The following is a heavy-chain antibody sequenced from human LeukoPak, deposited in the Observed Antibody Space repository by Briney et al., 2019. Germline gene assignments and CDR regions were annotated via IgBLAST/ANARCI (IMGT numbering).Heavy chain of an antibody. Sequence: SETLSLTCAVYGVSLRGYYWSWIRQSPEKGLEWIGEISHEGDSIYNPSLKSRLTLSLNMSKKKFSLKLMTVTAADTAVYYCARGRNYVSDYYFDVWGKGTTVIVSS. V-gene: IGHV4-34*01. J-gene: IGHJ6*03. CDR1: GVSLRGYY. CDR3: ARGRNYVSDYYFDV. CDR2: ISHEGDS. D-gene: IGHD1-7*01.